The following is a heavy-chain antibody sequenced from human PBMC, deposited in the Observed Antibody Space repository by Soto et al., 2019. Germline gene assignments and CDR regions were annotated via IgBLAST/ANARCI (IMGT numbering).Heavy chain of an antibody. CDR3: AKRGLATFGLAY. V-gene: IGHV3-74*01. D-gene: IGHD3-16*01. J-gene: IGHJ4*02. CDR2: INTDGSST. CDR1: GFTFSSFW. Sequence: EVQLVESGGGLVQPGGSLRLSCAVSGFTFSSFWMHWVRQAPGEGLVRLSRINTDGSSTSYADSVKGRFTISRDNAKNTRYRQMNSLRVEDTAMYYCAKRGLATFGLAYWGQGTLVTVSS.